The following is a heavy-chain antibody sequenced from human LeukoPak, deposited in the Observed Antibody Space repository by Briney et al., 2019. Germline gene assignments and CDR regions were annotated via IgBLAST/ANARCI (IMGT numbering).Heavy chain of an antibody. CDR3: ARLSRMATTLDAFDI. CDR2: IYPGDSDI. D-gene: IGHD5-24*01. V-gene: IGHV5-51*01. Sequence: GESLKISCQGSGYSLTSYWIGWVRQMPGKGLEWMGIIYPGDSDIRYSPSFQGQVTISADRSISTAYLQWSSLKASDTAMYYCARLSRMATTLDAFDIWGQGTMVTVSS. J-gene: IGHJ3*02. CDR1: GYSLTSYW.